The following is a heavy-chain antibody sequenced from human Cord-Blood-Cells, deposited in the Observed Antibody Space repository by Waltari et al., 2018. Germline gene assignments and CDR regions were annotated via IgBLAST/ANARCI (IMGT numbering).Heavy chain of an antibody. CDR2: ISGSGGST. CDR3: VVTMVRGADFDY. Sequence: EVQLLESGGGLVQPGGSLRLSCAASGFTFSSYAISWVRQAPGKGLEWVSAISGSGGSTYYADSVKGRFTISRDNSKNTLYLQMNSLRAEDTAVYYCVVTMVRGADFDYWGQGTLVTVSS. D-gene: IGHD3-10*01. CDR1: GFTFSSYA. V-gene: IGHV3-23*01. J-gene: IGHJ4*02.